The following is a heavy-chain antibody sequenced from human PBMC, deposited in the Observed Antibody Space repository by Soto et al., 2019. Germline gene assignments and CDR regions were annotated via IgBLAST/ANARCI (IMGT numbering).Heavy chain of an antibody. CDR1: GFTFSSYG. Sequence: QVQLVESGGGVVQPGRSLRLSCAASGFTFSSYGMHWVRQAPGKGLEWVAVISYDGSNKYYADSVKGRFTISRDNSKNTLYLQMNSRRAEDTAVYYCAKEQLRGVRRVITYCSGMDVWGQGTTVTVSS. CDR2: ISYDGSNK. V-gene: IGHV3-30*18. J-gene: IGHJ6*02. D-gene: IGHD3-10*01. CDR3: AKEQLRGVRRVITYCSGMDV.